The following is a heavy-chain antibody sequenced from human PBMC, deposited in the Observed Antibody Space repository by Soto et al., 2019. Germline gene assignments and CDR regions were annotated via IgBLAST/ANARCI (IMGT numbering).Heavy chain of an antibody. CDR2: IYYSGGT. CDR3: ARPIAVAVYFDY. J-gene: IGHJ4*02. Sequence: SETLSLTCTVSGGSISSSSYYWGWIRQPPGKGLEWIGSIYYSGGTYYNPSLKSRVTISVYTSKNQFSLKLSSVTAADTAVYYCARPIAVAVYFDYWGQGTLVTVSS. V-gene: IGHV4-39*01. CDR1: GGSISSSSYY. D-gene: IGHD6-19*01.